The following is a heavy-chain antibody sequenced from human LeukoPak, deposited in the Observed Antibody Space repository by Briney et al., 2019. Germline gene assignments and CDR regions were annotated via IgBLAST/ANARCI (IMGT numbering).Heavy chain of an antibody. Sequence: GGSLRLSCAASGFTFSSYAMSWVRQAPGKGLEWVSAISGSGGSTYYADSVKGRFTISRDNSKNPLYLEMNSLRAEDTAVYYCAKERRGIVVVPAAKVRGNWFDPWGQGTLVTVAS. V-gene: IGHV3-23*01. CDR2: ISGSGGST. D-gene: IGHD2-2*01. J-gene: IGHJ5*02. CDR3: AKERRGIVVVPAAKVRGNWFDP. CDR1: GFTFSSYA.